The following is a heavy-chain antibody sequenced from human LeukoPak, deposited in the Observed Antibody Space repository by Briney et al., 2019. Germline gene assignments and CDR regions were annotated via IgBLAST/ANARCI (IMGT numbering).Heavy chain of an antibody. Sequence: LSLTCAVYGGSFSGYYWSWIRQPPGKGLEWISYISSTSADIYYVDSVKGRFTISRDNAKNSLYLQMNSLRAEDTAVYYCAKAHRLRYFDYWGQGTLVTVSS. CDR3: AKAHRLRYFDY. J-gene: IGHJ4*02. V-gene: IGHV3-11*05. CDR1: GGSFSGYY. D-gene: IGHD3-9*01. CDR2: ISSTSADI.